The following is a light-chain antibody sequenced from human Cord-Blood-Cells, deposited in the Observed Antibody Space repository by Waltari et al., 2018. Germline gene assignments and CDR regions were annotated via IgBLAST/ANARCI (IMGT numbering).Light chain of an antibody. V-gene: IGKV3-20*01. J-gene: IGKJ4*01. CDR2: GAS. CDR1: PSVSSSY. CDR3: QQYGSSPLT. Sequence: IELMQSPGTLSMSPGERATLSCRASPSVSSSYLAWYQQKPGQAPRLLIYGASSRATGIPDRFSGSGSGTDFTLTISRLEPEDCAVYYWQQYGSSPLTFGGGTNVYIK.